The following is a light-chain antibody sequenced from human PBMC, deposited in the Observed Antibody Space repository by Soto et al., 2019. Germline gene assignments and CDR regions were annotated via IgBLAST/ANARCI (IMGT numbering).Light chain of an antibody. CDR3: QQRSNWLT. CDR1: QSVSSY. CDR2: DAS. Sequence: EIVLTQSPATLSLSPGERATLSCRASQSVSSYLAWYQQKPGQAPRLLIYDASNRATGIPARFSGSGSGTDFTLTISSLEPEDFAVYYWQQRSNWLTFGGGTNVEIK. J-gene: IGKJ4*01. V-gene: IGKV3-11*01.